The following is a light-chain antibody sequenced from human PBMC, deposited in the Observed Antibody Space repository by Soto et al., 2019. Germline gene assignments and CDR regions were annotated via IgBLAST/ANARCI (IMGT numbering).Light chain of an antibody. CDR3: QSYDFSLSGNVI. CDR2: GDS. CDR1: GSNIGTNY. V-gene: IGLV1-47*02. Sequence: QSVLTQPPSASGTPGQRVTISCSGSGSNIGTNYVYWYHQLPRTAPKLLMYGDSNRPSGVPDRFSGSKSGTSASLTIAGLQAEDEAVYYCQSYDFSLSGNVIFGGGTKLTVL. J-gene: IGLJ2*01.